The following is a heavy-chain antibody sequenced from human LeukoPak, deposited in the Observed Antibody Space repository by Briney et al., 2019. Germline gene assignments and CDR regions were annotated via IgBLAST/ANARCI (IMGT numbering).Heavy chain of an antibody. CDR1: GGSLNNYW. CDR2: IYYSGST. V-gene: IGHV4-59*01. Sequence: SETLSLTCSVSGGSLNNYWWNWIRQPPGKGLEWIGYIYYSGSTSYNPSLKSRLTISVDTSLNQFSLKLNSVTAADTAVYYCARETSGSYGHWGQGTLVTVSS. J-gene: IGHJ4*02. CDR3: ARETSGSYGH. D-gene: IGHD1-26*01.